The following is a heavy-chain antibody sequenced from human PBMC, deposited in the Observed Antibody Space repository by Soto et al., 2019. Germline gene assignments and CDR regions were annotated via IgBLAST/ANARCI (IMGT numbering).Heavy chain of an antibody. J-gene: IGHJ4*02. CDR2: INSDGSST. CDR1: GFTFSSYW. Sequence: GGSLRLSCAASGFTFSSYWMHWVRQAPGKGLVWVSRINSDGSSTSYADSVKGRFTISRDNSKNTLYLQMNSLRAEDTAVYYCARAPGVGATSGAKRPFDYWGQGTLVTVSS. V-gene: IGHV3-74*01. D-gene: IGHD1-26*01. CDR3: ARAPGVGATSGAKRPFDY.